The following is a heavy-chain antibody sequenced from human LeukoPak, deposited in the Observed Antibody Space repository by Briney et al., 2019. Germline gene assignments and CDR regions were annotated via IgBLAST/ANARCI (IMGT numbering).Heavy chain of an antibody. CDR2: INHSGST. D-gene: IGHD3-3*01. CDR1: GGSFSGYY. J-gene: IGHJ3*02. V-gene: IGHV4-34*01. CDR3: ARGSPYYDFWSGYHRDAFDI. Sequence: SETLSLTCAVYGGSFSGYYWSWIRQPPGKGLEWIGEINHSGSTNYNPSLKSRVTISVDTSKNQFSLKLSSVTAADTTVYYCARGSPYYDFWSGYHRDAFDIWGQGTMVIVSS.